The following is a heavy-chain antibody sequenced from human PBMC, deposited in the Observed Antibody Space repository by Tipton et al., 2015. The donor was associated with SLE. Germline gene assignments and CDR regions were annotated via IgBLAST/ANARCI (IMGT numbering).Heavy chain of an antibody. CDR1: GGSFSGYY. J-gene: IGHJ4*02. V-gene: IGHV4-59*08. CDR2: IYYSGST. Sequence: TLSLTCAVYGGSFSGYYWSWIRQPPGKGLEWIGYIYYSGSTNYNPSLKSRVTISVDTSKNQFSLKLSSVTAADTAVYYCARVGIFLCYFDYWGQGTLVTVSS. CDR3: ARVGIFLCYFDY. D-gene: IGHD3-10*01.